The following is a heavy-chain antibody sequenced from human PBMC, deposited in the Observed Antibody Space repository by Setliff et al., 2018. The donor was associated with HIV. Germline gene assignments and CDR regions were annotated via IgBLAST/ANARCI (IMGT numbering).Heavy chain of an antibody. CDR3: ASFGYCTKGVCPYYYMDV. CDR1: GFTFSDYY. D-gene: IGHD2-8*01. V-gene: IGHV3-11*06. CDR2: IRISSTTYT. J-gene: IGHJ6*03. Sequence: GGSLRLSCAASGFTFSDYYMGWIRQAPGKGLEWVSNIRISSTTYTNYAASVKGRFTISRDNAKNSLYLQMNGLRAEDTAVYYCASFGYCTKGVCPYYYMDVWGKGTTVTVSS.